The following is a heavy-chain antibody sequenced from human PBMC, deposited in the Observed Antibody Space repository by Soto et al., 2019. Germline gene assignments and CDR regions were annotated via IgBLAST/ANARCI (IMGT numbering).Heavy chain of an antibody. CDR1: GDSFNDYC. V-gene: IGHV1-2*04. CDR3: ARESGEATATLDYYYFYMDV. D-gene: IGHD5-12*01. J-gene: IGHJ6*03. CDR2: INPNGGVT. Sequence: VQLVQSGAEVRKPGASVKVCCKSSGDSFNDYCIHWVRQAPGQGLEWMGSINPNGGVTKYAQKFQGWVTMTRDTSIRTVYMELSRLRSDDTAVYYCARESGEATATLDYYYFYMDVWGKGTTVTVSS.